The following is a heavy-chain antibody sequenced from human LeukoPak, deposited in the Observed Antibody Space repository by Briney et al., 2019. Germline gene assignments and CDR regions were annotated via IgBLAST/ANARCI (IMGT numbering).Heavy chain of an antibody. CDR3: ASLQNVPSYYYYYVMDV. V-gene: IGHV3-74*01. CDR1: GFTFSNYW. CDR2: IYSDESTT. D-gene: IGHD2/OR15-2a*01. J-gene: IGHJ6*02. Sequence: GGSLRLSCAASGFTFSNYWMHWVRQAPGEGLVWVSRIYSDESTTSYADSVKGRFTISRDNAKNTLFLQMNSLRAEDTAVYYCASLQNVPSYYYYYVMDVWGQGTTVTVSS.